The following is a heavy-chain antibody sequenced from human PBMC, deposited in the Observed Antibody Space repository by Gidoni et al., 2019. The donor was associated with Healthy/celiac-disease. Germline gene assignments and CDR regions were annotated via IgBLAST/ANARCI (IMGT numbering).Heavy chain of an antibody. D-gene: IGHD4-17*01. CDR2: INHSGST. V-gene: IGHV4-34*01. CDR1: GGSFSGYY. J-gene: IGHJ5*02. CDR3: ARGRIPVMTTATTSSGTWFDP. Sequence: QVQLQQWGAGLLQPSETLSLTCAVYGGSFSGYYWSWLRQPPGKGLEWIGEINHSGSTNSNPSLKSRVTISVDTSKNQSSLKLSSVTAADTAVYYCARGRIPVMTTATTSSGTWFDPWGQGTLVTVSS.